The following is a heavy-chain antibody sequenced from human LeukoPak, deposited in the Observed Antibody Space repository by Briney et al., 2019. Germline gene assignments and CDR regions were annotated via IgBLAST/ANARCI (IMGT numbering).Heavy chain of an antibody. Sequence: PGGSLRLSCAASGFTFSSYAMSWVRQAPGKGLEWVSGISGSGGSTYYADSVKGRFTISRGNSKNTPFLQMNSLRAEDTAVYYCAKDGAPAAGEDYFDYWGQGTLVTVSS. D-gene: IGHD6-13*01. CDR3: AKDGAPAAGEDYFDY. J-gene: IGHJ4*02. CDR1: GFTFSSYA. CDR2: ISGSGGST. V-gene: IGHV3-23*01.